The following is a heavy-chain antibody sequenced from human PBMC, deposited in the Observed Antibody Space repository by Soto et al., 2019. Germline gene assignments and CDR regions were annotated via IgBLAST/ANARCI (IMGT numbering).Heavy chain of an antibody. Sequence: QMQLQESGAGLVKPSETLSLTCTVSGDSIANGAHSWSWIRQPPGKALEWLGYIYHRGDSYYTSLGSRVSISRDISKNQISLTLRSVTAADTAVYYCARGHGDYEGWFDLWGQGTLVTVSS. V-gene: IGHV4-30-2*01. D-gene: IGHD4-17*01. CDR3: ARGHGDYEGWFDL. CDR2: IYHRGDS. CDR1: GDSIANGAHS. J-gene: IGHJ5*02.